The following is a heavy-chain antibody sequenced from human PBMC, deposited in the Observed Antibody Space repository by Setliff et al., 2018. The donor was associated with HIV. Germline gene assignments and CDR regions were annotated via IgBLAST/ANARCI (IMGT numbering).Heavy chain of an antibody. CDR1: GFTFSTKY. CDR3: ARNRESNPRKYYDYYKVDV. Sequence: AGGSLRLSCAASGFTFSTKYMTWVRQAPGKGLEWVANVNQDGSQKYYVDSVKGRFTIYRDNAKNSLYLQINSLRAEYTAVYYCARNRESNPRKYYDYYKVDVWGKGTTVTVSS. CDR2: VNQDGSQK. D-gene: IGHD5-12*01. V-gene: IGHV3-7*03. J-gene: IGHJ6*04.